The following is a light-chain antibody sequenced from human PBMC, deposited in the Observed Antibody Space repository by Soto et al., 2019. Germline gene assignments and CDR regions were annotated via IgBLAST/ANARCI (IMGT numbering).Light chain of an antibody. V-gene: IGKV3-15*01. CDR1: QSVSSN. J-gene: IGKJ2*01. Sequence: EIVMTQSPATLSVSPGERATLSCRASQSVSSNLAWYQQKPGHAPRLLIYGASTRATGIPARFSGSGSGTEFTLTISSLQSEDFAVYYCQQYNNWPPEYTFGQGTKLEIK. CDR3: QQYNNWPPEYT. CDR2: GAS.